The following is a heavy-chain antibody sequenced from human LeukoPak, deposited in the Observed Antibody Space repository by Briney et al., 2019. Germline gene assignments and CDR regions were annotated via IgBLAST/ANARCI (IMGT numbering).Heavy chain of an antibody. D-gene: IGHD3-22*01. CDR2: INQDGSEK. V-gene: IGHV3-7*01. CDR1: GFTFSTYC. Sequence: GGSLRLSCAASGFTFSTYCMSWVRQAPGKGLEWVANINQDGSEKSYVDSVTGRFTISRDNAQNSLYLQMSSLRAEDTAVYYCARGRFHYDSSGYSSFYHWGQGTLVTVSS. CDR3: ARGRFHYDSSGYSSFYH. J-gene: IGHJ4*02.